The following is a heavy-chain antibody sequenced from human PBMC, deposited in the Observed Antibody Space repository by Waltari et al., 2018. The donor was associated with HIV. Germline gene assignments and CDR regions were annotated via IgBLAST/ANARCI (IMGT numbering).Heavy chain of an antibody. Sequence: EVQVVTTGGRLVLPGGSLRLSCTAPNFRVVDNYITWVRQTPGTGLEWVSVLYVDGTSHYSDSVRGRFIVSRDKSKNTVFLQMNYLIVEDTALYFCTKGVKFYGPWGQGTQVTVSP. CDR2: LYVDGTS. V-gene: IGHV3-53*05. CDR1: NFRVVDNY. CDR3: TKGVKFYGP. J-gene: IGHJ5*02. D-gene: IGHD2-21*01.